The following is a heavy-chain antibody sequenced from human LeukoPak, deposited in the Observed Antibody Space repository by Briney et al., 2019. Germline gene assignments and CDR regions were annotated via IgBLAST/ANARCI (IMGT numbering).Heavy chain of an antibody. CDR3: ARVKRWLQFYYFDY. J-gene: IGHJ4*02. D-gene: IGHD5-24*01. V-gene: IGHV1-18*01. Sequence: ASVKVSCKASGYTFTSYGISWVRQAPGQGLEWMGWISAYNGNTNYAQKLQGRVTMTTDTSTSTAYMELRSLRSDDTAVYYCARVKRWLQFYYFDYWGQGTLVTVSS. CDR1: GYTFTSYG. CDR2: ISAYNGNT.